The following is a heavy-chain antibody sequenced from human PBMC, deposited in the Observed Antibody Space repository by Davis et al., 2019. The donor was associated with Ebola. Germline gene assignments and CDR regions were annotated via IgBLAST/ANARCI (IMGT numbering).Heavy chain of an antibody. V-gene: IGHV3-15*01. CDR2: IKSKTDGGTA. CDR3: ARTPAAGL. CDR1: GFTFSNAW. Sequence: PGGSLRLSCAASGFTFSNAWMSWVRQAPGKGLEWVGRIKSKTDGGTADYAAPVKTRFTISRDDSKNTLYLQMNSLKSEDTAVYYCARTPAAGLWGQGTLVTVSS. D-gene: IGHD6-13*01. J-gene: IGHJ4*02.